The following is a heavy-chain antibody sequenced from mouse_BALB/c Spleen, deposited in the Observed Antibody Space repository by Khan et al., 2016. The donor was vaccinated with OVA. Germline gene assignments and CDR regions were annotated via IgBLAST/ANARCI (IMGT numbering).Heavy chain of an antibody. CDR1: GYTFTDYY. Sequence: QVQLQQSGAELARPGASVKLSCKASGYTFTDYYIDWVKQRTGQGLEWIGEINPGSGNSYYNEKFKGKATLTADKSSNTALVQLSSLTSDDSAVYFCASEWGAWFAYWGQGTLVTVSA. J-gene: IGHJ3*01. CDR2: INPGSGNS. CDR3: ASEWGAWFAY. V-gene: IGHV1-77*01.